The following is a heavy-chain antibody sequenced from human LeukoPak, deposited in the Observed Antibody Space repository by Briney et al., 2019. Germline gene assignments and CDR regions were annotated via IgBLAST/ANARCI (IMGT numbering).Heavy chain of an antibody. CDR2: FDPEDGET. V-gene: IGHV1-24*01. CDR1: GYTLTELS. J-gene: IGHJ4*02. CDR3: ARDDNYGIFVNVDY. D-gene: IGHD4-11*01. Sequence: ASVKVSCKVSGYTLTELSMHGVRQAPGKGLEWMGGFDPEDGETIYAQKFQGRVTITRDTSASTAYMELSSLRSEDMAVYYCARDDNYGIFVNVDYWGQGTLVTVSS.